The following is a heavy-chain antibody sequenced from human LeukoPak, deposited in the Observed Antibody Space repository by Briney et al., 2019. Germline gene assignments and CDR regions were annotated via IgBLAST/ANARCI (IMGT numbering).Heavy chain of an antibody. D-gene: IGHD6-19*01. CDR3: ARDVGGIAVAGTADY. CDR1: GFTVSSNY. J-gene: IGHJ4*02. V-gene: IGHV3-66*01. CDR2: IYSGGST. Sequence: PGGSLRLSCAASGFTVSSNYMSWVRQAPGKGLEWVSVIYSGGSTYYADSVKGRFTTSRDNSKNTLYLQMNSLRAEDTAVYYCARDVGGIAVAGTADYWGQGTLVTVSS.